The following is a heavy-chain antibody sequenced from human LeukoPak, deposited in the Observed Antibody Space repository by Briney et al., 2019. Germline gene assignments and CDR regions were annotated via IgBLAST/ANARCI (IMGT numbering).Heavy chain of an antibody. V-gene: IGHV4-59*01. Sequence: SETLSLTCTVSGGSISPYYWSWLRQPPGKGLEWIGFISYSGSTNYNPSLKSRVTISVDTSKNQFSLKLSSVTAADTAVYYCARRDNSGYYVFWGQGSLVTVSS. CDR2: ISYSGST. J-gene: IGHJ4*02. CDR3: ARRDNSGYYVF. D-gene: IGHD3-22*01. CDR1: GGSISPYY.